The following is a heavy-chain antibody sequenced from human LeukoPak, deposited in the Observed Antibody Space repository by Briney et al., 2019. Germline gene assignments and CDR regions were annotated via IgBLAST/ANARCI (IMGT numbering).Heavy chain of an antibody. V-gene: IGHV3-7*01. CDR1: GFTFSSYW. CDR3: ARDRYYDYVWGSYRSY. J-gene: IGHJ4*02. CDR2: IKQDGSEK. Sequence: GGSLRLSCAASGFTFSSYWMSWVRQAPGKGLEWVANIKQDGSEKYYVDSVKGQFTISRDNAKNSLYLQMNSLRAEDTAVYYCARDRYYDYVWGSYRSYWGQGTLVTVSS. D-gene: IGHD3-16*02.